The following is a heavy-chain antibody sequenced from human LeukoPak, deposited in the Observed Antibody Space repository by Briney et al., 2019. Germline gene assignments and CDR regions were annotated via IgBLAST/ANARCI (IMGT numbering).Heavy chain of an antibody. J-gene: IGHJ4*02. CDR1: GGSISSYY. V-gene: IGHV4-4*09. CDR3: ARGLYCSGGSCYPGYFDY. CDR2: IYTSGST. Sequence: SETLSLTCTVSGGSISSYYWSWIRQPPGKGLEWIGYIYTSGSTNYNPSLKSRVTISVDTSKNQFSLKLSSVTAADTAVYYCARGLYCSGGSCYPGYFDYWAREPWSPSPQ. D-gene: IGHD2-15*01.